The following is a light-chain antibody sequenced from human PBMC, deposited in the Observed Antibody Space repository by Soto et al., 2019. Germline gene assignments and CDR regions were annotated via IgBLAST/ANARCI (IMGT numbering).Light chain of an antibody. Sequence: EIVVTQSPATLSVSPGERATLSCGASQSVSSHLAWYQHKPGQAPRLLIYGASTRASGIPARLRGSGSGTELTITISSMRNDDFETYYCQHYDTFTYTFGQGTKVDIK. CDR1: QSVSSH. CDR2: GAS. V-gene: IGKV3-15*01. CDR3: QHYDTFTYT. J-gene: IGKJ2*01.